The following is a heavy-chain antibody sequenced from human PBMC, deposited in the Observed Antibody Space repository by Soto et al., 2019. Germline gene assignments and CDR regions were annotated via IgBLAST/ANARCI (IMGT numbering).Heavy chain of an antibody. J-gene: IGHJ5*02. CDR3: ARHNSVFTMFRGVMGWFDP. Sequence: SETLSLTCTVSGGSISSYYWSWIRQPPGKGLEWIGYIYYSGSTNYNLSLKSRVTISVDTSENQLSLKLSSVTAADTAVYYCARHNSVFTMFRGVMGWFDPWGQGTLVTVSS. V-gene: IGHV4-59*08. CDR1: GGSISSYY. D-gene: IGHD3-10*01. CDR2: IYYSGST.